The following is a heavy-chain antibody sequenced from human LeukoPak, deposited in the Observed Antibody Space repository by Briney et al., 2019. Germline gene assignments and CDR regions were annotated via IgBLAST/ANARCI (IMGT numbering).Heavy chain of an antibody. D-gene: IGHD6-25*01. CDR3: AREGAAAEDVNWFDP. J-gene: IGHJ5*02. V-gene: IGHV1-2*02. CDR1: GYTFTSYG. Sequence: ASVKVSCKASGYTFTSYGISWVRQAPGQGLEWMGWINPNSGGTNYAQKFQGRVTMTRDTSISTAYMELNSLRSDDTAVYFCAREGAAAEDVNWFDPWGQGTLVTVSS. CDR2: INPNSGGT.